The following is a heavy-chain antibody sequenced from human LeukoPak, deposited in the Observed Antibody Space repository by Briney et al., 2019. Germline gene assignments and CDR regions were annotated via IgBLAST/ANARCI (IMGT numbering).Heavy chain of an antibody. CDR3: ARDGRALEGTYSNDY. CDR2: IIPIFGTT. V-gene: IGHV1-69*13. D-gene: IGHD1-26*01. CDR1: GYTFSGFY. J-gene: IGHJ4*02. Sequence: ASVKVSCKASGYTFSGFYIHWVRQAPGQGLEWMGGIIPIFGTTTYAQKFQGRVTITADELTSTTYMELSRLTSEDTAVYYCARDGRALEGTYSNDYWGQGTLVTVSS.